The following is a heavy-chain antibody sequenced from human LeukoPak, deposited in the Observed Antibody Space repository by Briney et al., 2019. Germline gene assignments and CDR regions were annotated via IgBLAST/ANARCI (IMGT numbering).Heavy chain of an antibody. CDR1: GGSISSYY. CDR2: IYYSGST. V-gene: IGHV4-59*01. D-gene: IGHD2-15*01. Sequence: SETLSLTCTVSGGSISSYYWSWIRQPPGKGLEWIGYIYYSGSTNYNPSLKSRVTISVDTSKNQFSLKLSSVTAADTAVYYCARIRCSGGSCQLDYWGQGTLVTVSS. J-gene: IGHJ4*02. CDR3: ARIRCSGGSCQLDY.